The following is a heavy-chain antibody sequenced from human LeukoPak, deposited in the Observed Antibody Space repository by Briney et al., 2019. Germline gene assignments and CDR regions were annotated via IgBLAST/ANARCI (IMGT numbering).Heavy chain of an antibody. CDR3: ARDGEGAAAAYFQH. J-gene: IGHJ1*01. V-gene: IGHV3-74*01. D-gene: IGHD6-13*01. Sequence: GGSLRLSCAASGFTFSSYWMHWVRQAPGKGLVWVSRINSDGSSTSYAGSVKGRFTISKDNAKNTLNLQMNSLRAEDTAVYYCARDGEGAAAAYFQHWGQGTLVTVSS. CDR1: GFTFSSYW. CDR2: INSDGSST.